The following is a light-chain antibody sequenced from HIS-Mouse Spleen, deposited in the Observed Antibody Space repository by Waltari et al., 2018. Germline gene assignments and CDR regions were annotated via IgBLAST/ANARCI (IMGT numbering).Light chain of an antibody. Sequence: ETVLTQSPGTLSLSPGQRATLSCRASQSVSSSYLAWYQQKPGQAPRLLIYGASCRATGIPARFSGSGSGTDFILTISRLEPEYFAVYYCQQYGSAPWTFGQGTKVEIK. CDR1: QSVSSSY. J-gene: IGKJ1*01. CDR3: QQYGSAPWT. CDR2: GAS. V-gene: IGKV3-20*01.